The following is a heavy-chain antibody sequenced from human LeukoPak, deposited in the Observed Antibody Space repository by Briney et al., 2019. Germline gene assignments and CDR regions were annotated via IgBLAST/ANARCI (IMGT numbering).Heavy chain of an antibody. CDR1: GGSISSSNYY. J-gene: IGHJ5*02. V-gene: IGHV4-39*07. Sequence: PSETLSLTCTVSGGSISSSNYYWGWIRQPPGKGLEWIGSIYYSGSTYYNPSLKSRVTISVDTSKNQFSLKLSSVTAADTAVYYCARVPSVTYYYDSSGYFPNRFDPWGQGTLVTVSS. D-gene: IGHD3-22*01. CDR2: IYYSGST. CDR3: ARVPSVTYYYDSSGYFPNRFDP.